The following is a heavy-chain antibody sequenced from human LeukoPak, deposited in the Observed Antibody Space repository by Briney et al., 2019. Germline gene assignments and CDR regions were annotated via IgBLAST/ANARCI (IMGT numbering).Heavy chain of an antibody. CDR1: GGSISSAGHY. CDR2: IYTTGST. CDR3: AREIAYDVFDI. Sequence: SETLSLTCTVSGGSISSAGHYWSWIRQPAGKGLEWIGRIYTTGSTNYKASLKSRVTISLDTSRNQFSLKLTSVTAADTAVYYCAREIAYDVFDIWGQGTMVTVSS. J-gene: IGHJ3*02. V-gene: IGHV4-61*02. D-gene: IGHD2/OR15-2a*01.